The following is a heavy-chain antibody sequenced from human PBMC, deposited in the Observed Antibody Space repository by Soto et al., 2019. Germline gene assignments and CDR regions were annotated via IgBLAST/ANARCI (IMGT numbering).Heavy chain of an antibody. CDR3: ARDGCSGGSCYSIVEDDAFDI. D-gene: IGHD2-15*01. V-gene: IGHV1-18*04. J-gene: IGHJ3*02. CDR2: ISAYNGNT. Sequence: ASVKVSCKASGYTFTSYGISWVRQAPGQGLEWMGWISAYNGNTNYAQKLQGRVTMTTDTSTSTAYMELRSLRSDDTAVYYFARDGCSGGSCYSIVEDDAFDIWGQGTMVTVSS. CDR1: GYTFTSYG.